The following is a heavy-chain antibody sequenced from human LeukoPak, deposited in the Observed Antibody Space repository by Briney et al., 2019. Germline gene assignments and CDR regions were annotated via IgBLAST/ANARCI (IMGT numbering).Heavy chain of an antibody. J-gene: IGHJ5*02. D-gene: IGHD2-15*01. V-gene: IGHV1-2*06. Sequence: ASVKVSCKASGYTFTGYYMHWVRQAPGQGLEWMGRINPNSGGTNYAQKFQGRVTMTRDTSISTAYMELSRLRSDDTAVYYCARDAKRVVVAATVPNWFDPWGQGTLVTVSS. CDR2: INPNSGGT. CDR3: ARDAKRVVVAATVPNWFDP. CDR1: GYTFTGYY.